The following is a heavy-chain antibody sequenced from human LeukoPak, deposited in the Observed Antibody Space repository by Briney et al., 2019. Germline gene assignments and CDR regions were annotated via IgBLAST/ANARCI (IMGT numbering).Heavy chain of an antibody. V-gene: IGHV4-34*01. CDR1: GGSFSGYY. D-gene: IGHD1-14*01. CDR2: INHSGST. J-gene: IGHJ1*01. CDR3: ARRGLYKQPYFQH. Sequence: PSETLSLTCAVYGGSFSGYYWSWIRQPPGKGLEWIGEINHSGSTNYNPSLKSRVTVSVDTSKNQFSLKLSSVTAADTAVYYCARRGLYKQPYFQHWGQGTLVTVSS.